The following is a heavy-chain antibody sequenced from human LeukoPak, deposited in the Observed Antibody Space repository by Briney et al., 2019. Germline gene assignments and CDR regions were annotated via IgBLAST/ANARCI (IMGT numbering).Heavy chain of an antibody. CDR3: AKDITKKTYYDILTGYYPGLNYFDY. J-gene: IGHJ4*02. D-gene: IGHD3-9*01. Sequence: GGSLRLSCAASGFTFDDYAMHWVRQAPGKGLEWVSHISWDGGSTYYADSVKGRFTISRDNSKNSLYLQMNSLRAEDTALYYCAKDITKKTYYDILTGYYPGLNYFDYWGQGTLVTVSS. V-gene: IGHV3-43D*03. CDR1: GFTFDDYA. CDR2: ISWDGGST.